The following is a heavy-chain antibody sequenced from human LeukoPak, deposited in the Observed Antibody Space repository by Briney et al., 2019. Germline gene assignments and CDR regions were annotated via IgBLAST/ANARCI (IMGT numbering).Heavy chain of an antibody. J-gene: IGHJ4*02. V-gene: IGHV4-59*01. CDR2: IYYSGST. CDR3: ARGTKATILY. Sequence: SETLPLTCTVSGGSISSYYWSWIRQPPGKGLEWIGYIYYSGSTNYNPSLKSRVTISVDTSKNQFSLKLSSVTAADTAVYYCARGTKATILYWGQGTLVTVSS. CDR1: GGSISSYY. D-gene: IGHD5-12*01.